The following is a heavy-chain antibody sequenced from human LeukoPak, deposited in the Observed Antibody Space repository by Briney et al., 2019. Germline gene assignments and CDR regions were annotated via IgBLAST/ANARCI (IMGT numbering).Heavy chain of an antibody. CDR2: VYSSGAT. Sequence: SVTLSLTCTVSGGSITTYYWSWIRQPAGKGLEWIGRVYSSGATNYNPSLKSRVTMSVDTSKNQFSLKLTSVTAADTAVYYCARDRPIAAAFTTYFDYWGQGTLVTVSS. CDR1: GGSITTYY. D-gene: IGHD6-13*01. CDR3: ARDRPIAAAFTTYFDY. V-gene: IGHV4-4*07. J-gene: IGHJ4*02.